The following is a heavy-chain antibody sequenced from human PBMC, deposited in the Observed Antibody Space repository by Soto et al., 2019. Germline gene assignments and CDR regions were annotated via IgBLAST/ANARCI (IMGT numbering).Heavy chain of an antibody. D-gene: IGHD3-22*01. CDR1: GFTFNNAW. V-gene: IGHV3-15*01. CDR2: VKSKTEGGTV. CDR3: AAMSGHSSVWFDH. Sequence: VQLVEYGGGLVKPGGSLRLSCAASGFTFNNAWMSWVRQAPGKGLEWVGRVKSKTEGGTVDYAAPVKGRFSISRDDSTNALYVKMNSVKTEDTAVYYCAAMSGHSSVWFDHWVQGTLVTVSS. J-gene: IGHJ5*02.